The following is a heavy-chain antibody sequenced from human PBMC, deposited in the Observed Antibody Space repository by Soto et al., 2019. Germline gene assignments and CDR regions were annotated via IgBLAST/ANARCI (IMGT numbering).Heavy chain of an antibody. CDR2: ISGSGGST. J-gene: IGHJ4*02. CDR3: AKGGVSGYYFDY. CDR1: GFTFSSYA. Sequence: EVQLLESGGGLVQPGGSLRLSCAASGFTFSSYAMSWVRLAPGKGLEWVSAISGSGGSTYYADSVKGRFTISRDNSKNTLYLQMNSLRAEDTAIYYCAKGGVSGYYFDYWGQGTLVTVSS. V-gene: IGHV3-23*01. D-gene: IGHD3-10*01.